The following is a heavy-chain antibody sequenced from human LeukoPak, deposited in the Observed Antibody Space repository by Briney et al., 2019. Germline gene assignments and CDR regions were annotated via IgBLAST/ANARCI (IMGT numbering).Heavy chain of an antibody. J-gene: IGHJ6*02. CDR3: ATYGDYVQHHYYGMDV. D-gene: IGHD4-17*01. V-gene: IGHV3-23*01. CDR1: GFTFSSYA. CDR2: ISGSGGST. Sequence: GGSLRLSCAASGFTFSSYAMSWVRQAPGKGLEWVSAISGSGGSTYYADSVKGRFTISRDNSKNTLYLQMNSLRAEDTAVYYCATYGDYVQHHYYGMDVWGQGTTVTVSS.